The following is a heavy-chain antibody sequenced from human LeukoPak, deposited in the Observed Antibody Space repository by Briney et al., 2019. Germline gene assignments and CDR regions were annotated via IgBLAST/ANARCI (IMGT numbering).Heavy chain of an antibody. Sequence: ASVKVSCKASGYTFTSYDINWVRQATGQGLEWMGWMNPNSGNTGYAQKFQGRVTITRNTSISTAYMELNSLRAEDTAVYYCAKGVWFGELTKYYFDYWGQGTLVTVSS. J-gene: IGHJ4*02. CDR1: GYTFTSYD. CDR3: AKGVWFGELTKYYFDY. V-gene: IGHV1-8*03. CDR2: MNPNSGNT. D-gene: IGHD3-10*01.